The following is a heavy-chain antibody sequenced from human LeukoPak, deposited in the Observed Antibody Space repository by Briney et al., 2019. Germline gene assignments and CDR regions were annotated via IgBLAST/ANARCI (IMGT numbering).Heavy chain of an antibody. CDR2: INPNSGGT. Sequence: ASVKVSCKASGYTFTGYYMHWVRQAPGQGLEWMGWINPNSGGTNYAQKFQGRVTMTRDTSISTAYMELSRLRSDDTAVYYCARGNRFGIVGAGAFDIWSQGTMVTVSS. D-gene: IGHD1-26*01. J-gene: IGHJ3*02. V-gene: IGHV1-2*02. CDR3: ARGNRFGIVGAGAFDI. CDR1: GYTFTGYY.